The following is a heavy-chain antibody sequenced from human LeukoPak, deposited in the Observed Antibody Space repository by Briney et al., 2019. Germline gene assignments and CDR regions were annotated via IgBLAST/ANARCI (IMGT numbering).Heavy chain of an antibody. CDR1: GGSFSGYY. Sequence: PSETLSLTCAVYGGSFSGYYWSWIRQPPGKGLEWIGEINHSGSTNYNPSLKSRVTISVDTSKNQFSLKLSSVTAADTAVYYCARYVTTVTPHAFDIWGQGTMVTVSS. J-gene: IGHJ3*02. CDR3: ARYVTTVTPHAFDI. CDR2: INHSGST. V-gene: IGHV4-34*01. D-gene: IGHD4-17*01.